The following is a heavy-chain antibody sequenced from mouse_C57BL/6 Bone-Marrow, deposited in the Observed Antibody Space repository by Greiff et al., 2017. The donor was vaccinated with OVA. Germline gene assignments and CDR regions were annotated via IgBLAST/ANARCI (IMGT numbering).Heavy chain of an antibody. V-gene: IGHV1-4*01. CDR3: FIYYDYDGARDY. J-gene: IGHJ4*01. CDR2: INPSSGYT. D-gene: IGHD2-4*01. CDR1: GYTFTSYT. Sequence: VQLQQSGAELARPGASVKMSCKASGYTFTSYTMHWVKQRPGQGLEWIGYINPSSGYTKYNQKFKDKATLTADKSSSTAYMQLSSLTSEDSAVYYCFIYYDYDGARDYWGQGTSVTVSS.